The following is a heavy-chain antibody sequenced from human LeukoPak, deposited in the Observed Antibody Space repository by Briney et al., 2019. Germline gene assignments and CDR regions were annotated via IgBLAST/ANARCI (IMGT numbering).Heavy chain of an antibody. CDR3: ARVSYSSSWYPPSPHDYYYYYMDV. Sequence: ASVKVSCKASGGTFSSYAISWVRQAPGQGLEWMGGIIPIFGTANYAQKFQGRVTITADESTSTAYMELSSLRSEDTAVYYCARVSYSSSWYPPSPHDYYYYYMDVWGKGTTVTISS. CDR2: IIPIFGTA. J-gene: IGHJ6*03. CDR1: GGTFSSYA. V-gene: IGHV1-69*13. D-gene: IGHD6-13*01.